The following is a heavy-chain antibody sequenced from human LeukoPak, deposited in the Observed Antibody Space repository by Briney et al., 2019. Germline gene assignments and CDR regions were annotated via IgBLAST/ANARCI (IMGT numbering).Heavy chain of an antibody. D-gene: IGHD4-17*01. CDR2: IIPIFGTA. CDR1: GGTFSSYA. J-gene: IGHJ5*02. CDR3: ARDLRLRCFDP. Sequence: ASVKVSCKASGGTFSSYAISWVRQAPGQGLEWMGGIIPIFGTANYAQKFQGRVTITADKSTSTAYMELSSLRSEDTAVYYCARDLRLRCFDPWGQGTLVTVSS. V-gene: IGHV1-69*06.